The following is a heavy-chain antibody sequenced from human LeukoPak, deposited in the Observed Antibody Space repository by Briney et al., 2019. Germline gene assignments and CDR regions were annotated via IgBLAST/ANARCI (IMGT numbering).Heavy chain of an antibody. D-gene: IGHD3-10*01. CDR3: AKGRITMVRGVIIRDYYYYGMDV. V-gene: IGHV3-30*18. CDR2: ISYDGSNK. J-gene: IGHJ6*02. CDR1: GFTFSSYG. Sequence: GGSLRLSCAASGFTFSSYGMHWVRQAPGKGLEWVAVISYDGSNKYYADSVKGRFTISRDNSKNTLYLQMNSLRAEDTAVYYCAKGRITMVRGVIIRDYYYYGMDVWGQGTTVTVSS.